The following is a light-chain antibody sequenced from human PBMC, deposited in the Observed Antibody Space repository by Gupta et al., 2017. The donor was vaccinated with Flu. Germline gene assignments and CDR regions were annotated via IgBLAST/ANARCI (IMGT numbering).Light chain of an antibody. J-gene: IGLJ1*01. V-gene: IGLV2-8*01. CDR1: SSDIGANNY. CDR2: EVN. CDR3: CADGSNDV. Sequence: QSALTQPPSASGSPGQSVAISCTGTSSDIGANNYLSWYQQHPGKAPKLVIYEVNKRPSGVPDRFSGSKSGNTAALTVSGIQPEDEDDYYFCADGSNDVFGTGTKVTVL.